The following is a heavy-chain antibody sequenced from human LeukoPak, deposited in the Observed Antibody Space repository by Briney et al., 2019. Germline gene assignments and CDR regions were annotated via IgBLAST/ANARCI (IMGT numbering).Heavy chain of an antibody. V-gene: IGHV3-23*01. CDR3: AKMDGPFVVVPAAIPLRGYYYYYGMDV. D-gene: IGHD2-2*02. Sequence: GGSLRLSCAASGFTFSSYAMSWVRQAPGKGLEWVSAISGSGGSTYYADSVKGRFTISRDNSKNTLYQQMNSLRAEDTAVYYCAKMDGPFVVVPAAIPLRGYYYYYGMDVWGQGTTVTVSS. CDR1: GFTFSSYA. J-gene: IGHJ6*02. CDR2: ISGSGGST.